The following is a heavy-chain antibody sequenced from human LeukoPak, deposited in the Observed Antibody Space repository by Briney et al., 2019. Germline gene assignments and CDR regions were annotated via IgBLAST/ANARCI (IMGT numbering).Heavy chain of an antibody. Sequence: KPSETLSLTCTVSGGSISSDYWSWIRQPPEKGLEWIGYIYYSGGINYNPSLKSRVTISVDTSKNQFSLKLSSVTAADTAVYYCARLGDRYNWNDGDYWGQGTLVTVSS. J-gene: IGHJ4*02. V-gene: IGHV4-59*08. CDR3: ARLGDRYNWNDGDY. CDR2: IYYSGGI. CDR1: GGSISSDY. D-gene: IGHD1-20*01.